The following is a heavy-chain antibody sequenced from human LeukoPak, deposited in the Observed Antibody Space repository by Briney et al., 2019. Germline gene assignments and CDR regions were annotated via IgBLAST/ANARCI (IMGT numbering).Heavy chain of an antibody. J-gene: IGHJ4*02. V-gene: IGHV3-48*03. CDR2: ISSSGSTT. D-gene: IGHD6-19*01. CDR3: ARDTSSGWFDY. Sequence: GGSLRLSCAASGFTFSSYEMNWVRQAPGKGLEWVSYISSSGSTTYYADSVKGRFTISRDNAKNSLYLQMNSLRAEDTAVYYCARDTSSGWFDYWGQGTLVTVSS. CDR1: GFTFSSYE.